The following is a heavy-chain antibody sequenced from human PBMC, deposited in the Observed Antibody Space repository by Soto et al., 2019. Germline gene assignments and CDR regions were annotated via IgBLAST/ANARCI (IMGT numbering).Heavy chain of an antibody. CDR3: ARLDMVRGVISRWFDP. J-gene: IGHJ5*02. CDR1: GGSISSYH. Sequence: PSETLSLTCTVSGGSISSYHWCWIRQPPGKGLEWIGYIYYSGSTNYNPSLKSRVTISVDTSKNQFSLKLSSVTAADTAVYYCARLDMVRGVISRWFDPWGQGTLVTVSS. CDR2: IYYSGST. D-gene: IGHD3-10*01. V-gene: IGHV4-59*01.